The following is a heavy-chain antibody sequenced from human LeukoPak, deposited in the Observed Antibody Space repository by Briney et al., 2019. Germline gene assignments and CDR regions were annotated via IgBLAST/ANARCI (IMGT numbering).Heavy chain of an antibody. CDR2: IKQDGSKK. J-gene: IGHJ6*02. CDR3: GRAMDV. CDR1: GFTFTTYW. V-gene: IGHV3-7*01. Sequence: GGSLRLSCAASGFTFTTYWMSWVRQAPGKGLEWVANIKQDGSKKNYVDSVKGRFTISRDNAKNSLYLQMNSLRAEDTAVYYCGRAMDVWGQGTTVTVSS.